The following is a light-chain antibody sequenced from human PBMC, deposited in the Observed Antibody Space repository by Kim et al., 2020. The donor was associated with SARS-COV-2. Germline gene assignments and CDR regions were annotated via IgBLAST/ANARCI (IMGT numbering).Light chain of an antibody. J-gene: IGKJ1*01. Sequence: EIVLTQSQGTLSLSPGERATLSCRASQNISNTYLAWYQQKPGQPPRLLIYGASFRATGIPDRFSGSGSGTAFTLTISTLEAEDFAVYYCHQYGNSPWTFGQGTKVDIK. CDR3: HQYGNSPWT. CDR2: GAS. CDR1: QNISNTY. V-gene: IGKV3-20*01.